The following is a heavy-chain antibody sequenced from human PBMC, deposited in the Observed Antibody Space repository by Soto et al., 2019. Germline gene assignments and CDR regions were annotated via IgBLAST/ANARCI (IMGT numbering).Heavy chain of an antibody. CDR2: INAGNGNT. Sequence: ASVKVSCKASGYTFSNYGIHWVRQAPGQRLEWMGLINAGNGNTKYSQKFQGRVTLTRDTSASTAYMELSSLISEDTAVYYCARPKDYDDCLDLWGQGTLVTVSS. V-gene: IGHV1-3*01. D-gene: IGHD3-22*01. CDR1: GYTFSNYG. CDR3: ARPKDYDDCLDL. J-gene: IGHJ4*02.